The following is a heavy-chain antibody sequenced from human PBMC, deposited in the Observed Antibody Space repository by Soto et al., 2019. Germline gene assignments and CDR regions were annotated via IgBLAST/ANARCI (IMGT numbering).Heavy chain of an antibody. D-gene: IGHD3-10*01. V-gene: IGHV1-24*01. CDR2: FDPEDGET. J-gene: IGHJ6*02. CDR1: GYTLTGSS. CDR3: ATALVRGVIMNGMDV. Sequence: ASVKVSCKVSGYTLTGSSMHWVRQAPGKGLEWMGGFDPEDGETIYAQKFQGRVTMTEDTSTDTAYMELSSLRSEDTAVYYCATALVRGVIMNGMDVWGQGTTVTVSS.